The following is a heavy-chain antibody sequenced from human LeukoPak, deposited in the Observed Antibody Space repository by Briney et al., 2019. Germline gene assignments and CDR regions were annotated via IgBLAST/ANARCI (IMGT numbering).Heavy chain of an antibody. CDR3: AREWFGESFDY. D-gene: IGHD3-10*01. V-gene: IGHV4-34*01. CDR1: GGSFSGYY. J-gene: IGHJ4*02. Sequence: SETLSLTCAVYGGSFSGYYWSWIRQPPGKGLEWIGEIKHSGSTNYNPSLKSRVTISVDTSKNQFSLKLSSVTAADTAVYYCAREWFGESFDYWGQGTLVTVSS. CDR2: IKHSGST.